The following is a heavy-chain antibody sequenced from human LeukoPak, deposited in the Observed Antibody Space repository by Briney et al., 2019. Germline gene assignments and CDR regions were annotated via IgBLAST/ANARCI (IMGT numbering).Heavy chain of an antibody. CDR2: IYTSGST. Sequence: PSETLSLTCTVSGGSISSYYWSWIRQPAGKGLEWIGRIYTSGSTNYNPSLKSRVTMSVDTSKNQFSLKLSSVTAADTAVYYCASLSACSSTSCYGVDPWGQGTLVTVSS. V-gene: IGHV4-4*07. CDR1: GGSISSYY. D-gene: IGHD2-2*01. J-gene: IGHJ5*02. CDR3: ASLSACSSTSCYGVDP.